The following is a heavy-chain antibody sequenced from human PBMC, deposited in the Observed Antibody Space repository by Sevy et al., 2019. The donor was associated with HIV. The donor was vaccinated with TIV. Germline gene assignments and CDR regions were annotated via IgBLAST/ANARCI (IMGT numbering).Heavy chain of an antibody. J-gene: IGHJ3*02. Sequence: GGSLRLSCAASGFTFSSYAMSWVRQAPGKGLEWVSAISGSGGSTYYADSVKGRFTISRDNSKNTLYLQMNSLRAEDTAVYYCAKEAQTLRYFDWLLSDAFDIWGQGTMVTVSS. CDR3: AKEAQTLRYFDWLLSDAFDI. V-gene: IGHV3-23*01. CDR2: ISGSGGST. D-gene: IGHD3-9*01. CDR1: GFTFSSYA.